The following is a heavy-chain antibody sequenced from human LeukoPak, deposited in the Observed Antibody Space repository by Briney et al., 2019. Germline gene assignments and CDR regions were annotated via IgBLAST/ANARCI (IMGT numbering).Heavy chain of an antibody. V-gene: IGHV3-30-3*01. J-gene: IGHJ4*02. CDR3: AKAVAVLGRNPFDC. CDR1: GFTFSSYA. CDR2: ISYDGSNK. D-gene: IGHD2-2*01. Sequence: GGSLRLSCAASGFTFSSYAMHWVRQAPGKGLEWVAVISYDGSNKYYADSVKGRFTISRDNSKNTLYLQMDSLRAEDAAVYYCAKAVAVLGRNPFDCWGQGTLVTVSS.